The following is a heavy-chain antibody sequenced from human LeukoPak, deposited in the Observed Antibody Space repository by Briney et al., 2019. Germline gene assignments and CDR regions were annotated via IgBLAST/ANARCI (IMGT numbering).Heavy chain of an antibody. Sequence: SETLSLTCTVSGGSISSGSYYWSWIRQPAGKGLEWIGRIYTSGSTNYNPSLKSRVTISVDTSKNQFSLKLSSVTAADTAVYYCARSWGGYPPDYWGQGTLVTVSS. V-gene: IGHV4-61*02. D-gene: IGHD3-16*01. CDR2: IYTSGST. J-gene: IGHJ4*02. CDR1: GGSISSGSYY. CDR3: ARSWGGYPPDY.